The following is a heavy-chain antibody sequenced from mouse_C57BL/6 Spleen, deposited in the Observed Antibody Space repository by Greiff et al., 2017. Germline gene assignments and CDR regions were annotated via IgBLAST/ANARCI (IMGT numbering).Heavy chain of an antibody. Sequence: EVMLVESGGGLVKPGGSLKLTCAASGFTFSSYTMSWVRQTPEKRLEWVATISGGGGNTYYPDSVKGRFTISRDNAKNTLYLQISSLRSEDTALYYCARHADYYGSSYDWYFDVWGTGTTVTASS. D-gene: IGHD1-1*01. CDR3: ARHADYYGSSYDWYFDV. CDR2: ISGGGGNT. J-gene: IGHJ1*03. V-gene: IGHV5-9*01. CDR1: GFTFSSYT.